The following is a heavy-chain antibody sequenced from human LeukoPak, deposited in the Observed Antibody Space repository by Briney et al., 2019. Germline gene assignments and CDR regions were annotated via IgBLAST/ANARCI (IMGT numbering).Heavy chain of an antibody. V-gene: IGHV1-8*01. CDR2: MNPNSGNT. D-gene: IGHD3-10*01. CDR1: GYTFTTYD. J-gene: IGHJ3*02. Sequence: GASVKVSCKASGYTFTTYDINWVRQATGQGLEWMAWMNPNSGNTGYAQKFQGRVTMTRNTSISTAYMELSSLRSEDTAVYYCARDHQYGSGSYNAFDIWGQGTMVSVSS. CDR3: ARDHQYGSGSYNAFDI.